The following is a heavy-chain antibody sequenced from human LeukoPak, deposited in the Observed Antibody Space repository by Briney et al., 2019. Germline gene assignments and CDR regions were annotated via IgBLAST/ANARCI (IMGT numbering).Heavy chain of an antibody. Sequence: SETLSLTCTISDYSISSGYYWGWIRQPPGKGLEWIGNIYHSGTTYYNPSLRSRVTISVDTSKNQFSLKLSSVTAADTAVYYRARHGLLDDAFDLWGQGTVVTVSS. D-gene: IGHD3/OR15-3a*01. CDR3: ARHGLLDDAFDL. V-gene: IGHV4-38-2*02. J-gene: IGHJ3*01. CDR2: IYHSGTT. CDR1: DYSISSGYY.